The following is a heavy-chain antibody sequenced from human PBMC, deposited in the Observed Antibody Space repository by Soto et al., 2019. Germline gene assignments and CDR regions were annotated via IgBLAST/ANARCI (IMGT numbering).Heavy chain of an antibody. J-gene: IGHJ4*02. CDR3: VKAVYLLDFDY. D-gene: IGHD1-20*01. CDR2: ISGTGGNT. CDR1: GFTFSSYA. V-gene: IGHV3-23*01. Sequence: EVQLLESGGGLIQPGGSLRLSCADSGFTFSSYAMTWVRQAPGKGLEWVSTISGTGGNTYYADSVKGRFTISRDNSKNTVYLQMNSLRAEDTAVYYCVKAVYLLDFDYWGQGTLVTVSS.